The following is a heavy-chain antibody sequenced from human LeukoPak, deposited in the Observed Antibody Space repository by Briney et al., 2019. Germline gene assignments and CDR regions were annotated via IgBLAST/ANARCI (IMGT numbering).Heavy chain of an antibody. CDR2: ISGSGGST. CDR1: GFTFSSYS. V-gene: IGHV3-23*01. Sequence: GGSLRLSCAASGFTFSSYSMNWVRQAPGKGLEWVSAISGSGGSTYYADSVKGRFTISRDNSKNTLYLQMNSLRAEDTAVYYCAKLSNRYYYYYYGMDVWGQGTTVTVSS. CDR3: AKLSNRYYYYYYGMDV. D-gene: IGHD1-14*01. J-gene: IGHJ6*02.